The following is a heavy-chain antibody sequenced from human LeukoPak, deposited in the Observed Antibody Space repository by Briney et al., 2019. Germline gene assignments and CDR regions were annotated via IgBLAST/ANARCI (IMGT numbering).Heavy chain of an antibody. CDR3: ARALDDSSGYYVDY. CDR2: INHSGST. Sequence: PSETLPLTCAVYGGSLSGYYWSWIRQPPGKGLEWIGEINHSGSTNYNPSLKSRVTISVDTSKNQFSLKLSSVTAADTAVYYCARALDDSSGYYVDYWGQGTLVTVSS. CDR1: GGSLSGYY. V-gene: IGHV4-34*01. D-gene: IGHD3-22*01. J-gene: IGHJ4*02.